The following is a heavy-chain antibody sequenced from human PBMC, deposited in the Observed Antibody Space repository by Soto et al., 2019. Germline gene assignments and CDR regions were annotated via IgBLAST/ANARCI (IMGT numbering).Heavy chain of an antibody. Sequence: QITLKESGPTLVKPTQTITLTCTFSGFSLSTSEVGVGWIRQPPGKALQWLALIYWDDDKRYSPSLKSRLTITKDTSKNQVVLTMTNMDPVDTATYYCAHAPGIAVTTNWFDPWGQGILVTVSS. J-gene: IGHJ5*02. CDR1: GFSLSTSEVG. D-gene: IGHD6-19*01. V-gene: IGHV2-5*02. CDR3: AHAPGIAVTTNWFDP. CDR2: IYWDDDK.